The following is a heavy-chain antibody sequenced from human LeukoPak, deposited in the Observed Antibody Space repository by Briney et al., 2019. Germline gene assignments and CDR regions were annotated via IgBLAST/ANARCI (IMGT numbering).Heavy chain of an antibody. CDR3: AKDRGLVGSTPSNFDN. CDR2: ISGSGGST. CDR1: GFTRSSKA. Sequence: GGSLSLSCAASGFTRSSKAMNWVRQAPGKGLEWVSGISGSGGSTYSADSVKGRFTISRDNSKKTVYLQMNSLRAEDTAVYYCAKDRGLVGSTPSNFDNWGQGTLVTVSS. V-gene: IGHV3-23*01. D-gene: IGHD1-26*01. J-gene: IGHJ4*02.